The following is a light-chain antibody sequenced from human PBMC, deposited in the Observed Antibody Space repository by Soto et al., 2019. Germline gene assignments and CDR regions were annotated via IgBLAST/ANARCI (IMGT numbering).Light chain of an antibody. J-gene: IGKJ4*01. CDR2: DAS. Sequence: ENVLTQSPATLSLSPGERATLSCRASQSVSSYLAWYQQKPGQAPRPLIYDASDRASGIPARFSGSRSGTDFTLTISRLEPEDFAVYYCQQRYNSPLTFGGGTKVEIK. V-gene: IGKV3-11*01. CDR3: QQRYNSPLT. CDR1: QSVSSY.